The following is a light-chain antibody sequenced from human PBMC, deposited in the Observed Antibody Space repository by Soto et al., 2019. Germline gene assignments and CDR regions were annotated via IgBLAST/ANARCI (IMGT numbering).Light chain of an antibody. V-gene: IGKV1-39*01. J-gene: IGKJ1*01. Sequence: DIQMTQSPPSLSASVGDRVTITCRASQSISSNLNWYQHKLGEAPKLLIYGASSLQSGVPSRFSGSGSGTDFTLTINSLQPEDFATYYCQQSYSDLWTLGQGTKVEIK. CDR3: QQSYSDLWT. CDR1: QSISSN. CDR2: GAS.